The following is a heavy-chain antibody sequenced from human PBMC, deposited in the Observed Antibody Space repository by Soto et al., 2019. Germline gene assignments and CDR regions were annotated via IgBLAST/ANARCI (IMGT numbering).Heavy chain of an antibody. CDR1: GGSITSSNW. D-gene: IGHD3-3*01. Sequence: QVQLQESGPGLVKPSGTLSLTCAVSGGSITSSNWWSWVRQSPGKGLEWIGEIYHSGSTNYNPSLKSRVTISVDTSKTQFSLKLSSVTAADTAVYYCARVVRFLDWLAGWFDPWGQGPRVTVSS. CDR2: IYHSGST. V-gene: IGHV4-4*02. J-gene: IGHJ5*02. CDR3: ARVVRFLDWLAGWFDP.